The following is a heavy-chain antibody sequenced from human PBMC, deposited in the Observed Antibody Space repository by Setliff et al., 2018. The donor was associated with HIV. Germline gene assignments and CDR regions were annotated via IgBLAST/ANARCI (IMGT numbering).Heavy chain of an antibody. J-gene: IGHJ3*01. Sequence: ASVKVSCKSSGYNFNNFGVSWVRQAPGQGLEWLGYINGYNSKTHYLPRLQGGLTLTTDTSTNTVYLELRSLISDDTAIYYCAREAPRYASGAFDFWGQGTMVTVSS. CDR2: INGYNSKT. D-gene: IGHD3-10*01. CDR1: GYNFNNFG. V-gene: IGHV1-18*01. CDR3: AREAPRYASGAFDF.